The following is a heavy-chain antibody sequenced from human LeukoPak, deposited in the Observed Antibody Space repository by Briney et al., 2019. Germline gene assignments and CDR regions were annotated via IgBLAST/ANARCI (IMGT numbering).Heavy chain of an antibody. CDR2: IGVAGAT. CDR1: GFTLSSYD. J-gene: IGHJ6*02. V-gene: IGHV3-13*01. CDR3: ARDRHGMAV. Sequence: GGSLRLSCAASGFTLSSYDMHWVRQVPGKGLEWVSAIGVAGATYYPGSVKGRFIITRENAKNSLYLQMSSLRVEDTAVYYCARDRHGMAVWGQGTTVVVSS.